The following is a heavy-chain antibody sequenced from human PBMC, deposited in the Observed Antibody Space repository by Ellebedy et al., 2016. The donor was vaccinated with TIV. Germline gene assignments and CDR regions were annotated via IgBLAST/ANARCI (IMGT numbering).Heavy chain of an antibody. Sequence: PGGSLRLSCAASGFTVSNNYMSWVRQAPGKGLEWVSVIYSGGVTVYADSVKGRFTISRDNSKNTVYLQMNSLRVEDTAMYYCARSPYDSWFHWGQGTLVTVS. CDR3: ARSPYDSWFH. J-gene: IGHJ4*02. V-gene: IGHV3-53*01. CDR1: GFTVSNNY. CDR2: IYSGGVT. D-gene: IGHD3-10*01.